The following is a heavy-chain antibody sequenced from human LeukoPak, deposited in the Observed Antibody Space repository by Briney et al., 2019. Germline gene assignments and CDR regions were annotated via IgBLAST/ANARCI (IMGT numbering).Heavy chain of an antibody. J-gene: IGHJ4*02. V-gene: IGHV3-74*01. CDR1: GFTFSSYW. Sequence: GGSLRLSCAASGFTFSSYWMHWVRQVPGKGLLWVSRIKSDGSSTRYADSVKGRFTISRDNAKNTLGLQMNSLRAEDTAVYYCARGGYGGYDSNFDYWGQGTLVTVSS. CDR2: IKSDGSST. CDR3: ARGGYGGYDSNFDY. D-gene: IGHD5-12*01.